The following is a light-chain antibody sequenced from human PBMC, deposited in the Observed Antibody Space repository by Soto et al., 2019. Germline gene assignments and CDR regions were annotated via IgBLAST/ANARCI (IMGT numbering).Light chain of an antibody. CDR2: GAS. Sequence: EIVLTQSPGTLSLSPGERATLSCRASQSVSSSYLAWYQQKPGQAPRLLIYGASSRATGIPDRFSGSGSGTDFTLTISRLEPEDFAVDYCQEYGSSFTFGPGTKVDIK. CDR1: QSVSSSY. V-gene: IGKV3-20*01. CDR3: QEYGSSFT. J-gene: IGKJ3*01.